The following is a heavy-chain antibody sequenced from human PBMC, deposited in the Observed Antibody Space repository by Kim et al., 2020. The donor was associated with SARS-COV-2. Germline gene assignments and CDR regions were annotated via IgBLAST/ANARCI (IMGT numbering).Heavy chain of an antibody. V-gene: IGHV4-31*02. D-gene: IGHD3-10*01. J-gene: IGHJ4*02. Sequence: RRRVTISVDTSKNQFSLKLSSVTAADTAVYYCARGITYGSGSYYQDLFDYWGQGTLVTVSS. CDR3: ARGITYGSGSYYQDLFDY.